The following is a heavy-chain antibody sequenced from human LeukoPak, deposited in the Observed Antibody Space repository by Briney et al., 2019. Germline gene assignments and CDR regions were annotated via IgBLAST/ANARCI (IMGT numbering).Heavy chain of an antibody. CDR2: IRSKANNYAT. CDR1: GFRFSGSA. CDR3: TGHYDFWSADDVDYGMDV. D-gene: IGHD3-3*01. Sequence: GGSLRLSCAASGFRFSGSAIHWVRQASGKGLEWVGRIRSKANNYATAYAASVKGRFTISRDDSVNTAYLQMNSLKTEDTAIYYCTGHYDFWSADDVDYGMDVWGQGTAVTVSS. J-gene: IGHJ6*02. V-gene: IGHV3-73*01.